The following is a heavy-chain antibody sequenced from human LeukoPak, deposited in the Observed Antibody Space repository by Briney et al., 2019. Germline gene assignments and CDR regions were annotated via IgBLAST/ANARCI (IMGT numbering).Heavy chain of an antibody. Sequence: SGPTLVKPTETLTLTCTFSGFSLSTNGVGVGWIRQPPGKALEWLAVIYWDDDKRYSPSLKTRLTITKDTSKNQVVLTMTNMDPVDTATYYCAHRPGPYSGNGFHSWGQGTLVTVSS. CDR2: IYWDDDK. CDR3: AHRPGPYSGNGFHS. J-gene: IGHJ4*02. CDR1: GFSLSTNGVG. D-gene: IGHD4-23*01. V-gene: IGHV2-5*02.